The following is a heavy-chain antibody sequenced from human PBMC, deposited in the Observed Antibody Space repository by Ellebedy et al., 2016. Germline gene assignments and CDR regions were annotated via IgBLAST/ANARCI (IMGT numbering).Heavy chain of an antibody. Sequence: SLKISCAASGFTFDDYAMHWVRQAPGKGLEWVSGISWNSGSIGYADSVKGRFTISRDNAKNSLYLQMNSLRAEDTALYYCAKYDSSGWYPRGGTDDVYHYYMDVWGKGTTVTVSS. D-gene: IGHD6-19*01. CDR2: ISWNSGSI. J-gene: IGHJ6*03. CDR3: AKYDSSGWYPRGGTDDVYHYYMDV. V-gene: IGHV3-9*01. CDR1: GFTFDDYA.